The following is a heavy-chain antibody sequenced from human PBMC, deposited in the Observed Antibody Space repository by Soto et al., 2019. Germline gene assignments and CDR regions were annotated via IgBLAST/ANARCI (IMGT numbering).Heavy chain of an antibody. D-gene: IGHD2-2*01. V-gene: IGHV4-61*01. J-gene: IGHJ5*02. CDR3: ARLCSSTSCYGRFDP. Sequence: SETLSLTCTVSGGSVSSGSYYWSWIRQPPGKGLEWIGYIYYSGSTNYNPSLKSRVTISVDTSKNQFSLKLSSVTAADTAVYYCARLCSSTSCYGRFDPWGQGTLVTVSS. CDR2: IYYSGST. CDR1: GGSVSSGSYY.